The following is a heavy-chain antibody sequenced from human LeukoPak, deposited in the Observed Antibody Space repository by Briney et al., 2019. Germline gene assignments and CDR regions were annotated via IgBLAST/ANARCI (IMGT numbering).Heavy chain of an antibody. D-gene: IGHD6-13*01. CDR1: GFTFSNYV. CDR3: VVNGAAGTSGNWFDP. J-gene: IGHJ5*02. CDR2: INHSGST. Sequence: GSLRLSCAVSGFTFSNYVMSWIRQPPGKGLEWIGEINHSGSTNYNPSLESRVTISVDTSKNQFSLNLSSLTAADTAVYYCVVNGAAGTSGNWFDPWGQGTLVTVSS. V-gene: IGHV4-34*08.